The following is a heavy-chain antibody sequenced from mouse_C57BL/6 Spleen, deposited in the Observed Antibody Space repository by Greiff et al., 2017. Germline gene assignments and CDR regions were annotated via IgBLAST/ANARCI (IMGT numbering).Heavy chain of an antibody. CDR1: GFTFSNYW. CDR3: TDDSDYFDY. V-gene: IGHV6-3*01. CDR2: IRLKSDNYAT. Sequence: EVKLEESGGGLVQPGGSMKLSCVASGFTFSNYWMNWVRQSPEKGLEWVAQIRLKSDNYATHYAESVKGRFTISRYDSKSSVYLQMNNLRAEDTGIYYCTDDSDYFDYWGQGTTLTVSS. D-gene: IGHD2-4*01. J-gene: IGHJ2*01.